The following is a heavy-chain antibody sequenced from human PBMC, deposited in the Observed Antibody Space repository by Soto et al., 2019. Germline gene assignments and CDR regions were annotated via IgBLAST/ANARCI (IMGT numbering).Heavy chain of an antibody. V-gene: IGHV4-34*01. J-gene: IGHJ6*02. CDR2: INHSVST. CDR1: GGSLIGYY. Sequence: PSAPLSRTGAVDGGSLIGYYWVWIRQPPGKGLDCVGEINHSVSTNYNPSLKSRVTISVDTSKNQFSLKLSSVTAADTAVYYCARGRIREYSSSGTTYYYYYGMDVWGQGTTVTVSS. D-gene: IGHD6-6*01. CDR3: ARGRIREYSSSGTTYYYYYGMDV.